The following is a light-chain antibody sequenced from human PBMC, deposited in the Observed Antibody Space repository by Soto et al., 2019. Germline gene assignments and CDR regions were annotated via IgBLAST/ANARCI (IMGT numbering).Light chain of an antibody. CDR1: SSDVGGYNY. CDR2: EVT. J-gene: IGLJ2*01. V-gene: IGLV2-8*01. Sequence: QSALTQPPSASGSPGQSVTISCTGTSSDVGGYNYVSWYQQHPGKVPKLMIYEVTKRPSGVPDRFSGSKSGNTASLTVSGLQPEDEADYYCSSHAEPNKVVFGVGTKLTVL. CDR3: SSHAEPNKVV.